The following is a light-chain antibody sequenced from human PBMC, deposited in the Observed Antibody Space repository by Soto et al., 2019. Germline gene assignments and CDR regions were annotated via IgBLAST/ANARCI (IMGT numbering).Light chain of an antibody. CDR1: VLVGPCD. CDR2: RAW. V-gene: IGKV3-20*01. Sequence: EVVVTPAAVTQSLAPGVRSTLSCRASVLVGPCDLAWYLQNAGQPPRRVIDRAWSRATGIPGSFGGGGAGTDFTLSISRLEPEDFAVYYCQQYGSSPYNFGEGTKVDIK. J-gene: IGKJ2*01. CDR3: QQYGSSPYN.